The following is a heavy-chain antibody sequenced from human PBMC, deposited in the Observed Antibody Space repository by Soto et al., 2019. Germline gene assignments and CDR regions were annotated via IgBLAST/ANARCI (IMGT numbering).Heavy chain of an antibody. J-gene: IGHJ6*02. CDR2: ISYDGSNK. CDR3: ARVTDFWSGYPSYYYYGMDV. CDR1: GFTFSSYA. Sequence: GGSLRLSCAASGFTFSSYAMHWVRQAPGKGLEWVAVISYDGSNKYYADSVKGRFTISRDNSKNTLYLQMNSLRAEDTAVYYCARVTDFWSGYPSYYYYGMDVWGQGTTVTVSS. D-gene: IGHD3-3*01. V-gene: IGHV3-30-3*01.